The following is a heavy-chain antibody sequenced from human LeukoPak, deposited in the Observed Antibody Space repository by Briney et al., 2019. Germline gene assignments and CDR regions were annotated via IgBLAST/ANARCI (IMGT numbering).Heavy chain of an antibody. J-gene: IGHJ4*02. CDR2: ISAYNGNT. CDR1: GYTFTGYY. Sequence: ASVKVSCKASGYTFTGYYMHWVRQAPGQGLEWMGWISAYNGNTNYAQKLQGRVTMTTDTSTSTAYMELRSLRSDDTAVYYCARVSGVVVPAAIEDYWGQGTLVTVSS. V-gene: IGHV1-18*04. D-gene: IGHD2-2*02. CDR3: ARVSGVVVPAAIEDY.